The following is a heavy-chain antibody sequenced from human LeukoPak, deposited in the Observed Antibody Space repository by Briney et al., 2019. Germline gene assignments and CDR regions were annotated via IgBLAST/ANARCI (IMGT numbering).Heavy chain of an antibody. Sequence: PGGSLRLSCVASGFSFSSYWMSWVRQAPGKGLEWVANIKQGESEKDYVDSVKGRFTISRDNAKNSLYLQMSSLRVEDTAVYYCATYSGAHHKTFDDWGQGTLVTVSS. V-gene: IGHV3-7*03. CDR3: ATYSGAHHKTFDD. CDR2: IKQGESEK. CDR1: GFSFSSYW. J-gene: IGHJ4*02. D-gene: IGHD1-26*01.